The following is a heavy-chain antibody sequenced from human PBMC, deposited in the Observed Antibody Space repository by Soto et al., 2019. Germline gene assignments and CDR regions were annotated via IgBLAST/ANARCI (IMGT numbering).Heavy chain of an antibody. D-gene: IGHD6-13*01. CDR3: ARTRIPSSGFFRWFDP. CDR2: INPNRGGT. Sequence: GPSVKVSCKPSSYTFISYAVTWVRQAPGHGLEWMGWINPNRGGTNYPHKVQDRVTMTRDTSISTAYMEMSRLRSDDTDVYHYARTRIPSSGFFRWFDPWGQGTLVTVSS. CDR1: SYTFISYA. V-gene: IGHV1-2*07. J-gene: IGHJ5*02.